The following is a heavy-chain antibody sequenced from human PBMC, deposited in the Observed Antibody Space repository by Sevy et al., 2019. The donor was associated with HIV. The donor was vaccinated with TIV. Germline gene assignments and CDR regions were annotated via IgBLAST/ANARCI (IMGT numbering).Heavy chain of an antibody. CDR3: ARDPAIAAAVTFDY. CDR1: GFIFSSYS. D-gene: IGHD6-13*01. J-gene: IGHJ4*02. V-gene: IGHV3-21*01. CDR2: ISSSSKYI. Sequence: GSLRLSCAASGFIFSSYSINWVRQAPGKGLEWVSSISSSSKYIYYADSVKGRFTISRDNAKNSLFLQMNSLRAEDTAVYYCARDPAIAAAVTFDYWGQGTLVTVSS.